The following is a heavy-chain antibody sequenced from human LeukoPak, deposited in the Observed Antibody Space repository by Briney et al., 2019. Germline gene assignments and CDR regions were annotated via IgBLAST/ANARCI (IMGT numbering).Heavy chain of an antibody. CDR3: ARGVPRIQLWPSAPYYYNMDV. CDR2: ISAYNGNT. CDR1: GYTFTSYG. Sequence: GASVKVSCKASGYTFTSYGISWVRQAPGQGLEWMGWISAYNGNTNYAQKLQGRVTMTTDTSTSTAYMELRSLRSDDTAVYYCARGVPRIQLWPSAPYYYNMDVWGKGTTVTVSS. V-gene: IGHV1-18*01. J-gene: IGHJ6*03. D-gene: IGHD5-18*01.